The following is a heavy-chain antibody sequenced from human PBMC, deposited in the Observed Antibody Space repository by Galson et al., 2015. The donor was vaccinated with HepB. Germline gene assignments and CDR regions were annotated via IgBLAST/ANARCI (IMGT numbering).Heavy chain of an antibody. CDR3: VCGGGSYSLSY. CDR2: IVSDGTSA. CDR1: GLTFSSYW. D-gene: IGHD3-10*01. V-gene: IGHV3-74*01. Sequence: SLRLSCAASGLTFSSYWMHWVRQAPGKGLMWVSRIVSDGTSATYADSVKGRFTISRDNANNTLYLQMNSLRAEDTAVYYCVCGGGSYSLSYWGQGTLVTVSS. J-gene: IGHJ4*02.